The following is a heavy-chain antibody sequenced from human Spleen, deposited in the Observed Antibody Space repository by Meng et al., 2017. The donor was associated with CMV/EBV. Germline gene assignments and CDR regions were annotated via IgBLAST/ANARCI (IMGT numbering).Heavy chain of an antibody. CDR3: AINPPGGGNSEGFHY. Sequence: GESLKISCAASGFTFSSYAMSWVRQAPGKGLEWVSHNSGSGGIAHSADSVKGRFTISRDNSKNILYLQVNSLRVEDTAVYYCAINPPGGGNSEGFHYWGQGTLVTVSS. D-gene: IGHD4-23*01. CDR1: GFTFSSYA. CDR2: NSGSGGIA. V-gene: IGHV3-23*01. J-gene: IGHJ4*02.